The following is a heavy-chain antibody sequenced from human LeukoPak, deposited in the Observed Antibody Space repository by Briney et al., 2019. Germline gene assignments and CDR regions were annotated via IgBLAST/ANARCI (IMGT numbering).Heavy chain of an antibody. CDR3: ARGTGPTYSSSWAYYYYGMDV. CDR1: GYTFTSYD. J-gene: IGHJ6*02. V-gene: IGHV1-18*01. Sequence: AASVKVSCKASGYTFTSYDISWVRQAPGQGLEWMGWISAYNGNTNYAQKLQGRVTMTTDTSTSTAYMELRSLRSDDTAVYYCARGTGPTYSSSWAYYYYGMDVWGQGTTVTVSS. CDR2: ISAYNGNT. D-gene: IGHD6-13*01.